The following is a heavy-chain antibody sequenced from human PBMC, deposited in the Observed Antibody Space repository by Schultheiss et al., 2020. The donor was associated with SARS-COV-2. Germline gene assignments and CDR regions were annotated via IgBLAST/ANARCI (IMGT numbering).Heavy chain of an antibody. CDR2: ISSNSSYI. J-gene: IGHJ3*02. V-gene: IGHV3-21*01. D-gene: IGHD3-22*01. CDR1: GFTFSSYS. Sequence: GGSLRLSCAASGFTFSSYSMNWVRQAPGKGLEWVSSISSNSSYIYYADSVKGRFTISRDNAKNSLYLQMNSLRAEDTAVYYCASGHDMDHDFDIWGHGTMVTVSS. CDR3: ASGHDMDHDFDI.